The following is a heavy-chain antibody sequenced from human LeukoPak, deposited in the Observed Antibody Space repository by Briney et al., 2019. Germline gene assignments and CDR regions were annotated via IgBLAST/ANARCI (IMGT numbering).Heavy chain of an antibody. V-gene: IGHV1-18*01. CDR2: ISAYNGNT. J-gene: IGHJ4*02. CDR1: GYTFTSYG. D-gene: IGHD3-3*01. CDR3: ARVRYYDFWSGYSDFDY. Sequence: GASVKVSCKASGYTFTSYGISWVRQAPGQGLEWMGWISAYNGNTNYAQKLQGRVTMTTDTSTSTAYRELRSLRSDDTAVYYCARVRYYDFWSGYSDFDYWGQGTLVTVSS.